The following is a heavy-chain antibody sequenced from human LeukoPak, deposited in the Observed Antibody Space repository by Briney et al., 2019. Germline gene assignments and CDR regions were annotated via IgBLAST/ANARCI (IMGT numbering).Heavy chain of an antibody. CDR3: ARATTVTTNYYGMDV. CDR2: IYYSGST. D-gene: IGHD4-17*01. Sequence: SETLSLTCTVSGGSISIYYWSWIRQPPGKGLEWIGYIYYSGSTNYNPSLKSRVTISVDTSKNQFSLKLSSVTAADTAVYYCARATTVTTNYYGMDVWGQGTTVTVSS. J-gene: IGHJ6*02. V-gene: IGHV4-59*08. CDR1: GGSISIYY.